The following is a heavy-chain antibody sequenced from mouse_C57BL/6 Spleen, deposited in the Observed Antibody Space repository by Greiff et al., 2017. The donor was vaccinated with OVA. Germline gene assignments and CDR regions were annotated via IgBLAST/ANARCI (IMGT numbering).Heavy chain of an antibody. CDR3: ARKGLLRYHWYFDV. J-gene: IGHJ1*03. CDR2: INPYNGGT. V-gene: IGHV1-19*01. CDR1: GYTFTDYY. Sequence: EVQRVESGPVLVKPGASVKMSCKASGYTFTDYYMNWVKQSHGKSLEWIGVINPYNGGTSYNQKFKGKATLTVDKSSSTAYMELNSLTSEDSAVYYCARKGLLRYHWYFDVWGTGTTVTVSS. D-gene: IGHD1-1*01.